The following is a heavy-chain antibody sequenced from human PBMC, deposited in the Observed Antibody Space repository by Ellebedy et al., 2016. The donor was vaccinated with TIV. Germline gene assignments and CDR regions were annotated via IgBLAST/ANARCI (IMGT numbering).Heavy chain of an antibody. D-gene: IGHD1-26*01. J-gene: IGHJ6*02. CDR3: ARHSHYTLYFNGMDV. CDR1: GYTFTNHW. Sequence: GESLKISCTASGYTFTNHWIAWVRQTPGKGLEWVGIIDPGDSDASYNTSFEGQVTISADNTITTAYLKLSSLKTSDTATYYCARHSHYTLYFNGMDVWGQGTTVTVSS. V-gene: IGHV5-51*01. CDR2: IDPGDSDA.